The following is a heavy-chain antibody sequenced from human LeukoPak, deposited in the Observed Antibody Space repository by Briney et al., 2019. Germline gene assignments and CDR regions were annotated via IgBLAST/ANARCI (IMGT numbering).Heavy chain of an antibody. Sequence: GGSLRLSCAASGFTLSSYAMSWVRQTPGKGLEWVSGISDSGGSTVYADSIKGRFIISRDNSKNTLYLQLSSLRVEDTAVYYCIKDRIGTWSFDHWGQGTLLTVSS. CDR1: GFTLSSYA. CDR2: ISDSGGST. V-gene: IGHV3-23*01. D-gene: IGHD1-26*01. CDR3: IKDRIGTWSFDH. J-gene: IGHJ4*02.